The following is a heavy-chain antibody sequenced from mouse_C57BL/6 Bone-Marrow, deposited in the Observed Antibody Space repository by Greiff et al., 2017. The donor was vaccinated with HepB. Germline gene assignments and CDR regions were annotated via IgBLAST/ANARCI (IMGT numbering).Heavy chain of an antibody. CDR1: GYAFTNYL. J-gene: IGHJ1*03. Sequence: VQLQESGAELVRPGTSVKVSCKASGYAFTNYLIEWVKQRPGQGLEWIGVINPGSGGTNYNEKFKGKATLTADKSSSTAYMQLSSLTSEDSAVYCCARGYYGSSYVDWYFDVWGTGTTVTVSS. V-gene: IGHV1-54*01. CDR3: ARGYYGSSYVDWYFDV. CDR2: INPGSGGT. D-gene: IGHD1-1*01.